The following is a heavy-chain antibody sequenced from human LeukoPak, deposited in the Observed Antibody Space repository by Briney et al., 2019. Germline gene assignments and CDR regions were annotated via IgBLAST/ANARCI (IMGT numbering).Heavy chain of an antibody. D-gene: IGHD6-13*01. V-gene: IGHV4-30-2*01. CDR1: GGSISSGGYY. Sequence: SETLSLTCTVSGGSISSGGYYWSWIRQPPGKGLEWIGYIYHSGSTYYNPSLKSRVTISVDRSKNQFSLKLSSVTAADTAVYYCARYSSSWELDYWGQGTLVTVSS. CDR3: ARYSSSWELDY. CDR2: IYHSGST. J-gene: IGHJ4*02.